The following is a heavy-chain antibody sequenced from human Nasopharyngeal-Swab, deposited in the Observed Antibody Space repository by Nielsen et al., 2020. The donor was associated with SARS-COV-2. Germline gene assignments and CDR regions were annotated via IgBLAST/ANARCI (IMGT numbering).Heavy chain of an antibody. J-gene: IGHJ4*02. CDR2: SHYSGST. Sequence: LRLSCSVSGASISSVGYYWSWIRQHPGKGLGWIGSSHYSGSTYYNPSLKSRVTISVDTSKNQFSLELSSVTAADTAVYYCARIDCSTTSCSNFDYWGQGTLVTVPQ. D-gene: IGHD2-2*01. CDR1: GASISSVGYY. CDR3: ARIDCSTTSCSNFDY. V-gene: IGHV4-31*03.